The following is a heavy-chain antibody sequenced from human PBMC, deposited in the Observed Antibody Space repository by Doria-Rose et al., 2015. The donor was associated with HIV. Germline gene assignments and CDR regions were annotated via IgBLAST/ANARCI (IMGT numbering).Heavy chain of an antibody. CDR1: GFSFESYA. Sequence: VQLVRSGGGLVQPGRSLRLSCVGSGFSFESYAMHWVRLAPGKGLEWVAGISWDSGTKGNAGSVEGRFTISRDNAKKSVYLEMRSLRPEDTAFYYCAKAPIIGPKYYFYMDVWGKGTSVTVSS. V-gene: IGHV3-9*01. J-gene: IGHJ6*03. D-gene: IGHD3-3*01. CDR3: AKAPIIGPKYYFYMDV. CDR2: ISWDSGTK.